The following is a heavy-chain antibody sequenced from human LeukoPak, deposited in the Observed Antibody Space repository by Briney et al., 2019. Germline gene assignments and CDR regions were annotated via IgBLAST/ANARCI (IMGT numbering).Heavy chain of an antibody. CDR1: GXTFSSCG. CDR3: ARDRSGSLDY. D-gene: IGHD1-26*01. CDR2: IWYDGSNK. V-gene: IGHV3-33*01. Sequence: GGSLRLSCAASGXTFSSCGMHWVRQAPGKGLEWVAVIWYDGSNKYYADSVKGRFTISRDNSKNTPYLQMNSLRAEDTAVYYCARDRSGSLDYWGQGTLVTVSS. J-gene: IGHJ4*02.